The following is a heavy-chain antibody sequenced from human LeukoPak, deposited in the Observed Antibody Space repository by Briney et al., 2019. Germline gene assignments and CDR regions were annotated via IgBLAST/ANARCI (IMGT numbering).Heavy chain of an antibody. J-gene: IGHJ4*02. D-gene: IGHD6-19*01. V-gene: IGHV6-1*01. CDR2: TYYTSKWKN. CDR1: GDSVSSNSPA. Sequence: SQTLSLTCAISGDSVSSNSPAWNWIRQSPSRGLEWLGRTYYTSKWKNEYAEAVKSRITISPDTSKNQFSLQINSVTPEDTAVYYCARGFFASGWAYWGQGTLVTVSS. CDR3: ARGFFASGWAY.